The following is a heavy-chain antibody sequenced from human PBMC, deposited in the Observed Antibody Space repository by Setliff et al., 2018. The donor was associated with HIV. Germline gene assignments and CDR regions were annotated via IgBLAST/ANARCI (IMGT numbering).Heavy chain of an antibody. CDR3: ARSPGVDTNMAFDY. D-gene: IGHD5-18*01. V-gene: IGHV4-59*01. J-gene: IGHJ4*02. CDR1: GVSISYYH. CDR2: IYYSGST. Sequence: SETLSLTCTVSGVSISYYHWSWIRLPPGKRLEWIGYIYYSGSTDYNPSLKSRVTISVDTSKSQVSLKLSSVTAADTAVYYCARSPGVDTNMAFDYWGRGTLVTVSS.